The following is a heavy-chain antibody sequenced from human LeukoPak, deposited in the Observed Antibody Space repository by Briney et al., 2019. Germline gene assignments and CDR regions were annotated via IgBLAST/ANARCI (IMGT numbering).Heavy chain of an antibody. CDR1: GCSISSGYY. J-gene: IGHJ4*02. V-gene: IGHV4-38-2*02. CDR3: ARGITMTELDY. Sequence: SETLSLTCTVSGCSISSGYYWGWIRQPPGKGLEWIGSIYHSGSTYYNPSLKSRDTISVDTSKNQFSLKLSSVTAADTAVYYCARGITMTELDYWGQGTLVTVSS. D-gene: IGHD3-22*01. CDR2: IYHSGST.